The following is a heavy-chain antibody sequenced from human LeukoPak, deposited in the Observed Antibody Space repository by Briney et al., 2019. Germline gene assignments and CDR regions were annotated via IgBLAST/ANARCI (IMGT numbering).Heavy chain of an antibody. J-gene: IGHJ6*02. CDR3: ATPNPYYDYVWGSYRHDYYYYGMDV. V-gene: IGHV1-24*01. Sequence: ASVKVSCKVSGYTLTELSMHWVRQAPGKGLEWMGGFDPEDGETIYAQKFQGRVTMTEDTSTDTAYMELSSLRSEDTAVYYCATPNPYYDYVWGSYRHDYYYYGMDVWGQGTTVTVSS. CDR1: GYTLTELS. D-gene: IGHD3-16*02. CDR2: FDPEDGET.